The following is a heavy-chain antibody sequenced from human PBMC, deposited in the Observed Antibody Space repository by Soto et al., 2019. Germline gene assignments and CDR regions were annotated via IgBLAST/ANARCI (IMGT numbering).Heavy chain of an antibody. D-gene: IGHD2-2*03. V-gene: IGHV3-23*01. Sequence: GGSLRLSCAASGFTFSSYAMSWVRQAPGKGLEWVSAISGSGGSTYYADSVKGRFTISRDNSKNSLYLQMNSLRAEDAAVYYCASGYCTSTNCPVGGYYYMDVWGKGTTVTVSS. CDR3: ASGYCTSTNCPVGGYYYMDV. CDR2: ISGSGGST. J-gene: IGHJ6*03. CDR1: GFTFSSYA.